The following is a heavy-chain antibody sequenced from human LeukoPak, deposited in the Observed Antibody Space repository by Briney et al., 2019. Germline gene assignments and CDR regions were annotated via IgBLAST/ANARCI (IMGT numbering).Heavy chain of an antibody. CDR2: ISGSGGST. CDR3: AKTWVSEEQGDTNWFDP. J-gene: IGHJ5*02. Sequence: GGSLRLSCAASGFTFSSYAMSWVRQAPGKGLEWVSAISGSGGSTYYADSVKGRFTISRDNSKNTLYLQMNSLRAEDTAVYYCAKTWVSEEQGDTNWFDPWGQGTLVTVSS. D-gene: IGHD1/OR15-1a*01. V-gene: IGHV3-23*01. CDR1: GFTFSSYA.